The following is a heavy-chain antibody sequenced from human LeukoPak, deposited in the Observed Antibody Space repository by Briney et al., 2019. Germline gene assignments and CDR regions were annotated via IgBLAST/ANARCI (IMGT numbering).Heavy chain of an antibody. V-gene: IGHV1-46*01. Sequence: ASVKVSCKASGYTFTSYYMHWVRQAPGQGLEWIGIINTSGGGTNYAQKFQGRVTMTRDTSTSTVYMELGSLTSEDTAVYYCAREESGGYFDYWGQGTLVTVSS. D-gene: IGHD2-8*02. CDR1: GYTFTSYY. CDR3: AREESGGYFDY. J-gene: IGHJ4*02. CDR2: INTSGGGT.